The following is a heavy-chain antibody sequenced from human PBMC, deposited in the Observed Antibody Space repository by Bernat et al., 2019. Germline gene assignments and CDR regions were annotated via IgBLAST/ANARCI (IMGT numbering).Heavy chain of an antibody. CDR1: GFIFSSYA. J-gene: IGHJ4*02. D-gene: IGHD3-10*01. CDR3: AKDLAYGSGNYFDY. V-gene: IGHV3-23*01. CDR2: ISGRGSST. Sequence: EVQLLESGGGLVQPGGSLRLSCAASGFIFSSYAMSWVRQAPGKGLEWVSGISGRGSSTAYADSVKGGFTIASDNSKNTLYLQMNSLRAEDTAVYYCAKDLAYGSGNYFDYWGQGTLVTVSS.